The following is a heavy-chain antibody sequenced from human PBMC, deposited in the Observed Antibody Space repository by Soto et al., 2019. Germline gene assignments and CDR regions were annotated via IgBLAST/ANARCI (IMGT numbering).Heavy chain of an antibody. Sequence: PGGSLRLSCAASGFTFSSYAMSWVRQAPGKGLEWVSAISGSGGSTYYADSVKGRFTISRDNSRNTLYLQMNSLRAEDTAVYYCAKIPLYYYGSALDYWAQRTLVTVSS. CDR1: GFTFSSYA. D-gene: IGHD3-10*01. CDR3: AKIPLYYYGSALDY. J-gene: IGHJ4*02. CDR2: ISGSGGST. V-gene: IGHV3-23*01.